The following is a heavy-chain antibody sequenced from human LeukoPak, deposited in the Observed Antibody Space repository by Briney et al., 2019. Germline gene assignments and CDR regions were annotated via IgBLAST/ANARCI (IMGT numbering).Heavy chain of an antibody. CDR1: GFTFSSYS. J-gene: IGHJ6*03. CDR3: ARDSRLLLVGSGGGSMDV. CDR2: ISSSSSYI. V-gene: IGHV3-21*01. D-gene: IGHD3-22*01. Sequence: GGSLRLSCAASGFTFSSYSMNWVRQAPGKGLEWVSSISSSSSYIYYADSVKGRFTISRDNAKNSLYLQMNSLRAEDTAVYYCARDSRLLLVGSGGGSMDVWGKGTTVTVSS.